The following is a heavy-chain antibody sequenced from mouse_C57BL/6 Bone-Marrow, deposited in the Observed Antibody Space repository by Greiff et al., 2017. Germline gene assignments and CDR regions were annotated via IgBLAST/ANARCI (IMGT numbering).Heavy chain of an antibody. CDR3: ARSPITTVVEDYAMDY. Sequence: VQLKQSGPELVKPGASVKISCKASGYTFTDYYMNWVKQSHGKSLEWIGDINPNNGGTSYNQKFKGKATLTVDKSSSTAYMELRSLTSEDSAVYYCARSPITTVVEDYAMDYWGQGTSVTVSS. V-gene: IGHV1-26*01. CDR1: GYTFTDYY. D-gene: IGHD1-1*01. J-gene: IGHJ4*01. CDR2: INPNNGGT.